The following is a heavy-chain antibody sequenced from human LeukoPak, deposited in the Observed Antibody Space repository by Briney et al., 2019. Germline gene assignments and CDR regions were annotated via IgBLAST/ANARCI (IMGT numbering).Heavy chain of an antibody. Sequence: ASVTISCXVSGYTFTDYYMHWVQQAPSKGLEWMVLVDPEDGETIYADKFQGRVTITADKSTDTDYMELSSLRSEDTAVYYCATDSRYCTNGVCYNIPIDYWGQGTLVTVSS. CDR1: GYTFTDYY. V-gene: IGHV1-69-2*01. D-gene: IGHD2-8*01. CDR2: VDPEDGET. CDR3: ATDSRYCTNGVCYNIPIDY. J-gene: IGHJ4*02.